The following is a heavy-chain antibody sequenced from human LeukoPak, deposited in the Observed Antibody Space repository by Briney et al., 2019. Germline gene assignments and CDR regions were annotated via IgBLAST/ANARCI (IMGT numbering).Heavy chain of an antibody. D-gene: IGHD3-10*01. Sequence: GESLKISCKGSGYSFTNYWLGWVRQMPGKGLEWMGIFYPGDSNTRYNPSFQVQVTFSADKSVNTAYLHWSSLKASDTAMYYCARGWFGDLLSWFDPWGQGTLVTVSS. V-gene: IGHV5-51*01. J-gene: IGHJ5*02. CDR2: FYPGDSNT. CDR3: ARGWFGDLLSWFDP. CDR1: GYSFTNYW.